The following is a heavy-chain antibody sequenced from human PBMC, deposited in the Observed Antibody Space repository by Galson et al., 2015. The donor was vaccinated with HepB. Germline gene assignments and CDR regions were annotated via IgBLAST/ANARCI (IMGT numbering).Heavy chain of an antibody. CDR3: ARDLGYCSSTSCSEYYYGMDV. CDR2: INWNGGST. V-gene: IGHV3-20*04. CDR1: GFTFDDYG. Sequence: SLRLSCAASGFTFDDYGMSWVRQAPGKGLEWVSGINWNGGSTGYAVSVKGRFTISRDNAKNSLYLQMNSLRAEDTALYYCARDLGYCSSTSCSEYYYGMDVWGQGTTVTVSS. D-gene: IGHD2-2*01. J-gene: IGHJ6*02.